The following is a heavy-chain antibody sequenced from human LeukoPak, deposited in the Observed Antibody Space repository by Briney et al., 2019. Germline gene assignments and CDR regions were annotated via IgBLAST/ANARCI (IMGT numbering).Heavy chain of an antibody. J-gene: IGHJ6*02. CDR3: ARVGVPDYYDSSGLTPNYYGTDV. CDR2: IIPIFGTA. CDR1: GGTFSSYA. D-gene: IGHD3-22*01. V-gene: IGHV1-69*01. Sequence: SVKVSCKASGGTFSSYAISWVRQAPGQGLEWMGGIIPIFGTANYAQKFQGRVTITADESTSTAYMELSSLRSEDTAVYYCARVGVPDYYDSSGLTPNYYGTDVWGQGTTVTVSS.